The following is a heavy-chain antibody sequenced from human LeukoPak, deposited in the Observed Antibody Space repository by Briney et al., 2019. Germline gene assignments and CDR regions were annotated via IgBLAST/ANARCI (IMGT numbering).Heavy chain of an antibody. D-gene: IGHD2-15*01. CDR2: IYPADSDI. Sequence: GESLKISSKGSGYSINNYWIGWVRQMPGKGLEWMGIIYPADSDIRYSPSFQGQVTISADKSISTAYLQWSSLKASDTAIYYCARQEYCSGGSCYTWFDPWGQGTLVIVSS. CDR1: GYSINNYW. J-gene: IGHJ5*02. V-gene: IGHV5-51*01. CDR3: ARQEYCSGGSCYTWFDP.